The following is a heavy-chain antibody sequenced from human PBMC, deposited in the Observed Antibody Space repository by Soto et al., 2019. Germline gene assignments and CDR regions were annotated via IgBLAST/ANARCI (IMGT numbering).Heavy chain of an antibody. J-gene: IGHJ4*02. D-gene: IGHD4-4*01. V-gene: IGHV3-48*01. CDR1: EPTFSTYK. CDR2: ISSSSTTI. Sequence: PGGSLRLSCTASEPTFSTYKTNWVRQAPGEGLEWISYISSSSTTIYYSDSVKGRFTISRDNAKKSVYLQMNSLRAEDTAVYYCVGGVVGSNYYYLDFWGQGTQVTVSS. CDR3: VGGVVGSNYYYLDF.